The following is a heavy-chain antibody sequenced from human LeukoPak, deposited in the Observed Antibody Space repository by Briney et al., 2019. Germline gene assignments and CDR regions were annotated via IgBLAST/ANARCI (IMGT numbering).Heavy chain of an antibody. CDR2: INPSGGST. V-gene: IGHV1-46*01. CDR3: ARGPGPAGDGGGYCFDY. D-gene: IGHD3-22*01. Sequence: ASAKVSCKASGYTFTSYYLYWVRQAPGQGLEWMGVINPSGGSTTSAQKFQCRVTMTRDTSTSTVYMELRSLRSEDTAVYYCARGPGPAGDGGGYCFDYWGQGTLVTVSS. J-gene: IGHJ4*02. CDR1: GYTFTSYY.